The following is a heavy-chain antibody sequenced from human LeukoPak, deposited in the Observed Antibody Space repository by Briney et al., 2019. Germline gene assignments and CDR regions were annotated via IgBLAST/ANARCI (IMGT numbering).Heavy chain of an antibody. Sequence: ASVKVSCKASGYTFTNYAIHWVRQAPGQRPEWMGWINAGTGDTRYLQRFQGRVTISRDTSASAVYMELSSLTYEDTAVFYCARGPIAAVAFFDCWGQGTLVSVSA. CDR2: INAGTGDT. V-gene: IGHV1-3*01. J-gene: IGHJ4*02. CDR1: GYTFTNYA. D-gene: IGHD6-13*01. CDR3: ARGPIAAVAFFDC.